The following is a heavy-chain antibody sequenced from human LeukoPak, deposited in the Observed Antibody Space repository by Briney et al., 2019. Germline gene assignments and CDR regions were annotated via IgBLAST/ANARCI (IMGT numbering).Heavy chain of an antibody. D-gene: IGHD4-17*01. CDR2: INPNSSAT. J-gene: IGHJ5*02. V-gene: IGHV1-2*02. CDR3: ARVIIPVGGDYASFDP. CDR1: GYTFTGYY. Sequence: ASVKVSCKASGYTFTGYYVHWVRQVPGQGLEWMGWINPNSSATNFPQKFQGRVTLTRDTSITTAYMELSSLRSDDTAVYYCARVIIPVGGDYASFDPWGQGTLVTVSS.